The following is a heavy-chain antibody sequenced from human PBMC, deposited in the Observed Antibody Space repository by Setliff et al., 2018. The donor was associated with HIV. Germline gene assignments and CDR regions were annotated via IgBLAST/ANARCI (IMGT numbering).Heavy chain of an antibody. V-gene: IGHV3-66*02. CDR1: GLTSTSYA. D-gene: IGHD3-10*01. CDR2: IYSDGNT. Sequence: GGSLRLSCEASGLTSTSYAMSWVRQAPGKGLEWVSTIYSDGNTYHADSVKGRFTLSRDNSENALFLQMNSLRPEDTAVYYCARLRPYNSALDYWGQGTLVTVSS. CDR3: ARLRPYNSALDY. J-gene: IGHJ4*02.